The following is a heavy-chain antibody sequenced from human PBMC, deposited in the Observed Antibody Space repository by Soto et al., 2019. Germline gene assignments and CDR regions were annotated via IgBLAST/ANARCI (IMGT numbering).Heavy chain of an antibody. D-gene: IGHD5-18*01. CDR2: ISHDGTVK. CDR3: AKERDTRSSSCFDS. J-gene: IGHJ4*02. CDR1: RFSFRNYG. V-gene: IGHV3-30*18. Sequence: LRRSCAASRFSFRNYGMQWVRQSPGKGLEWVAVISHDGTVKYYADSVKGRFTISRDNFQNTLDLQMDSLRAEDTAVYYCAKERDTRSSSCFDSWGQGTLVTVSS.